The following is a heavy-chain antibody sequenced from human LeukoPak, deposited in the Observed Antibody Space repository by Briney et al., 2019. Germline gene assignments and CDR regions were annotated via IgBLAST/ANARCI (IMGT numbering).Heavy chain of an antibody. V-gene: IGHV1-69*13. Sequence: SVKVSCTASGGTFSSYAISWVRQAPGQGLEWMGGIIPIFGTANYAQKFQGRVTITADESTSTAYMELSSLRSEDTAVYYCARGPAMVGGYFDYWGQGTLVTVSS. D-gene: IGHD5-18*01. CDR2: IIPIFGTA. CDR1: GGTFSSYA. J-gene: IGHJ4*02. CDR3: ARGPAMVGGYFDY.